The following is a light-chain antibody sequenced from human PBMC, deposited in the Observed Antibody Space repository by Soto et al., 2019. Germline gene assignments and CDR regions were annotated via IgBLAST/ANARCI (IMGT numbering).Light chain of an antibody. CDR1: QSVSSN. CDR2: GAS. Sequence: EIVMTQSPVTLSVSPVEISTLACWAGQSVSSNLAWYQQKPGQAPRLLIYGASTRATGIPARFTGSGSGTEFTLTISSLQFDDSAVYYCQQYNNWWTFGQGTKVDIK. V-gene: IGKV3-15*01. J-gene: IGKJ1*01. CDR3: QQYNNWWT.